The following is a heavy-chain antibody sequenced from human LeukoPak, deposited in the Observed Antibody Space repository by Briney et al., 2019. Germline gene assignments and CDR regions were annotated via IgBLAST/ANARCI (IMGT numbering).Heavy chain of an antibody. Sequence: PGGALRLSCAASGFTFSRYSMNRVRQAPGKGLEWVSYIGSRSATIHYADSVKGRFSISRDNAKNSLYLQMNNLRDEDTAVYYCARGRTEFDFWGQGTLVTVSS. CDR1: GFTFSRYS. CDR3: ARGRTEFDF. CDR2: IGSRSATI. V-gene: IGHV3-48*02. D-gene: IGHD1-1*01. J-gene: IGHJ4*02.